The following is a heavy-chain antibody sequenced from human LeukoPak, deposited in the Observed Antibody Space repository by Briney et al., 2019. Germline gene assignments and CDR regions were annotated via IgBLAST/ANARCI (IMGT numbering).Heavy chain of an antibody. CDR1: GGSIHSRSHL. CDR2: IEDSGST. Sequence: PSETLSLTCTVSGGSIHSRSHLWGWIRQPPGKWLEWIGSIEDSGSTYYNPSLKSRVTTSIYTSKNQFSLELTSVTAADTAVYYCARVDSYDRSGHFDPWGQGTLVIVSS. V-gene: IGHV4-39*07. D-gene: IGHD3-22*01. CDR3: ARVDSYDRSGHFDP. J-gene: IGHJ5*02.